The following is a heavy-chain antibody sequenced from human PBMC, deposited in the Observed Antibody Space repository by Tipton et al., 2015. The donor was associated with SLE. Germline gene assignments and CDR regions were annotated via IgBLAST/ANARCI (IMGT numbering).Heavy chain of an antibody. J-gene: IGHJ6*02. CDR1: GYTFTSYG. CDR3: ARGREYDFWSGYLYYYYYGMDV. D-gene: IGHD3-3*01. Sequence: QSGPEVKKPGASVKVSCKASGYTFTSYGISWVRQAPGQGLEWMGWISAYNGNTNYAQKLQGRVTMTTDTSTSTAYMELRSLRSDYTAVYYCARGREYDFWSGYLYYYYYGMDVWGQGTTVTVSS. CDR2: ISAYNGNT. V-gene: IGHV1-18*01.